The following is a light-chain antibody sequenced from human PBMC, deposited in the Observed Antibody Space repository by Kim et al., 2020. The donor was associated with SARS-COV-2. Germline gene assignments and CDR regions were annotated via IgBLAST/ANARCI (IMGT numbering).Light chain of an antibody. Sequence: VALGQTAHIPFGGNNIEDKNVHWYHQRPGQAPVLVMFRDKKRPSGIPERLSGSNSGNTATLTISRVEAGDEGDYYCQVWDSRAVIFGGGTQLTVL. CDR1: NIEDKN. CDR3: QVWDSRAVI. V-gene: IGLV3-9*01. J-gene: IGLJ2*01. CDR2: RDK.